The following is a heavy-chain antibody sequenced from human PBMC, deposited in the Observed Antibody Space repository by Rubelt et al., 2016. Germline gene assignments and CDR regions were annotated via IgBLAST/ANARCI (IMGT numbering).Heavy chain of an antibody. Sequence: QVPGKGLLWVSRINSDGSSTSYVDSVKGRFTISRDNAKNTLYLQMNSLRDEDTAVYYCARGSYYFDYWGQGTLVTVSS. D-gene: IGHD2-21*01. CDR3: ARGSYYFDY. V-gene: IGHV3-74*01. J-gene: IGHJ4*02. CDR2: INSDGSST.